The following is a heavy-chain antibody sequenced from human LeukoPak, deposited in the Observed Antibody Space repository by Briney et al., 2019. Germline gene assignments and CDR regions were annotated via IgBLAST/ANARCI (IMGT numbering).Heavy chain of an antibody. CDR1: GYTFSGYY. CDR3: AKVIEGAVAFDY. Sequence: ASVKVSCKASGYTFSGYYMHWVRRAPGQGLEWMGWINPTTGDTQYAQNFQGRVTMTRDTSISTAYMELNRLRSDDTAIYYCAKVIEGAVAFDYWGQGTLVTVSS. J-gene: IGHJ4*02. CDR2: INPTTGDT. V-gene: IGHV1-2*02. D-gene: IGHD6-19*01.